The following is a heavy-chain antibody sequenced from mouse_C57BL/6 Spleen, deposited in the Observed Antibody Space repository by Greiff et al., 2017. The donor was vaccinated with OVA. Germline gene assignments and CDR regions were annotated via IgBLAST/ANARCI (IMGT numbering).Heavy chain of an antibody. CDR2: INPNNGGT. V-gene: IGHV1-22*01. J-gene: IGHJ2*01. D-gene: IGHD2-5*01. Sequence: VQLQQSGPELVKPGASVKMSCKASGYTFTDYNMHWVKQSHGKSLEWIGNINPNNGGTSYNQKFKGKATLTVNKPSSTAYMELRSLTSEDSAVYCGARSASNYVSYFDYWGQGTTLTVSA. CDR1: GYTFTDYN. CDR3: ARSASNYVSYFDY.